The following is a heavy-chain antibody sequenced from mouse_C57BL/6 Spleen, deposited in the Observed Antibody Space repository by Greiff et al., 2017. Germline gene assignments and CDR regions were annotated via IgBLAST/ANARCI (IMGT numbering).Heavy chain of an antibody. Sequence: VQLVESGAELARPGASVKLSCKASGYTFTSYGISWVKQRTGQGLEWIGEIYPRSGNTYYNEKFKGKATLTADKSSSTAYMELRSLTSEDSAVYFCARREAGSAMDYWGQGTSVTVSS. CDR3: ARREAGSAMDY. CDR1: GYTFTSYG. J-gene: IGHJ4*01. CDR2: IYPRSGNT. V-gene: IGHV1-81*01. D-gene: IGHD4-1*01.